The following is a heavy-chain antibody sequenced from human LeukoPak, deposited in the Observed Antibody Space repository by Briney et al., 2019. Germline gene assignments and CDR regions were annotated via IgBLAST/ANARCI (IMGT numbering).Heavy chain of an antibody. CDR3: ARDRDFDWLLSDLDY. J-gene: IGHJ4*02. Sequence: GGSLRLSCAASGFTFSSYWMSWVRQAPGKGLEWVANIKQDGSEKYYVDSVKGRFTISRDNAKNSLYLQMNSLRAEDTAVYYCARDRDFDWLLSDLDYWGQGTLVTVSS. CDR1: GFTFSSYW. D-gene: IGHD3-9*01. V-gene: IGHV3-7*01. CDR2: IKQDGSEK.